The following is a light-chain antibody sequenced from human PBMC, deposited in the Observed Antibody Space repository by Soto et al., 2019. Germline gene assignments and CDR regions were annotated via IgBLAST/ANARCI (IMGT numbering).Light chain of an antibody. CDR1: SSDVGGYNY. V-gene: IGLV2-14*01. J-gene: IGLJ1*01. Sequence: QSALTQPASVSGSPGPPITISCTGTSSDVGGYNYVSWYQQHPGKAPKVMIYDVSNRPSGASTRFSGSKSGNTASLTISGLQAVVEADYYCNAYSTICTYVFGPGSNVTVL. CDR2: DVS. CDR3: NAYSTICTYV.